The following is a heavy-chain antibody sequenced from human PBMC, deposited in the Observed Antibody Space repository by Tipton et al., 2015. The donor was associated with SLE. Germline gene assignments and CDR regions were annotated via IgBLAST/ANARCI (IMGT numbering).Heavy chain of an antibody. CDR1: GYTFTSYD. CDR2: MNPNSGNT. J-gene: IGHJ4*02. CDR3: TKGQAVAGAFDN. D-gene: IGHD6-19*01. Sequence: QVQLVQSGTEVKKPGASVKVSCKASGYTFTSYDINWVRQATGQGLEWMGWMNPNSGNTGYAQKFQGRVTMTRNTSISTAFMELSSLRSEDTAVYYCTKGQAVAGAFDNWVQGTLVTVSS. V-gene: IGHV1-8*01.